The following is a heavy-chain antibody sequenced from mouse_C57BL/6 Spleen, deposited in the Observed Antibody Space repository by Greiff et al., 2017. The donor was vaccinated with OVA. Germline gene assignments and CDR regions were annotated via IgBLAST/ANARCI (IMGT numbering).Heavy chain of an antibody. D-gene: IGHD1-1*01. V-gene: IGHV2-2*01. J-gene: IGHJ4*01. CDR1: GFSLTSYG. CDR3: ASTVVAFYAMDY. CDR2: IWSGGST. Sequence: QVHVKQSGPGLVQPSQSLSITCTVSGFSLTSYGVHWVRQSPGKGLEWLGVIWSGGSTDYNAAFISRLSISKDNSKSQVFFKMNSLQADDTAIYYCASTVVAFYAMDYWGQGTSVTVSS.